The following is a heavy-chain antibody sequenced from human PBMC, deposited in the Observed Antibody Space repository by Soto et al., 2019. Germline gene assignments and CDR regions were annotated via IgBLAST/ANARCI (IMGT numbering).Heavy chain of an antibody. Sequence: EVQLVESGGGLVQPGGSLRLSCAASGFTFSSYDMHWVGQATGKGLEWVSAIGTAGDTYYPGSVKGRFTISRENAKNSLYLQMNGLRAGDTAVYYCARSVAGPLGDLDYWGQGTLVTVSS. J-gene: IGHJ4*02. V-gene: IGHV3-13*04. D-gene: IGHD6-19*01. CDR1: GFTFSSYD. CDR2: IGTAGDT. CDR3: ARSVAGPLGDLDY.